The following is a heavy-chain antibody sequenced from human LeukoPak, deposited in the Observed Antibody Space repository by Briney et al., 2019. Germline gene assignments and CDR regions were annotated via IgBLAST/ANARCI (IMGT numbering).Heavy chain of an antibody. V-gene: IGHV4-4*07. Sequence: SETLSLTCTVSGGSISNYYWSWIRQPAGKGLEWIGHVYTSGSTNYNPSLKSRVTMSVDTSKNQFSLRLSSVTAPDTAVYYCARDSGKGDTAHMDVWGKGTTVTVSS. CDR3: ARDSGKGDTAHMDV. J-gene: IGHJ6*03. D-gene: IGHD1-26*01. CDR2: VYTSGST. CDR1: GGSISNYY.